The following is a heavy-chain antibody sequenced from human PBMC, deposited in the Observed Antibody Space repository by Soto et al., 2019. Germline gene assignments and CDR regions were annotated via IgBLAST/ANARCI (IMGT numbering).Heavy chain of an antibody. CDR2: ISWNSGSI. CDR3: ASGERSVLRAFDI. V-gene: IGHV3-9*01. J-gene: IGHJ3*02. CDR1: GFTFDDYA. Sequence: EVQLVESGGGLVQPGRSLRLSCAASGFTFDDYAMHWVRQAPGKGLEWVSGISWNSGSIGYADSVKGRFTISRDNAKNSLYLQMNSLRAEDTALYYCASGERSVLRAFDIWGQGTMVTVSS. D-gene: IGHD2-15*01.